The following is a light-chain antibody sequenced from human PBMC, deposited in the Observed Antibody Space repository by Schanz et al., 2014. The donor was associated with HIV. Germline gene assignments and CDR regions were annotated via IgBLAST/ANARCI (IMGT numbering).Light chain of an antibody. CDR1: QSVSSY. V-gene: IGKV3-15*01. CDR2: GAS. J-gene: IGKJ2*01. Sequence: EIVMTQSPVTLSVSPGERATLTCRASQSVSSYLAWYQKKPGQAPRLLFYGASIRATGIPDRFGGSGSGTEFTLTISSLLSEDFAIYYCQQRSSWPLFTFGQGTKLEIK. CDR3: QQRSSWPLFT.